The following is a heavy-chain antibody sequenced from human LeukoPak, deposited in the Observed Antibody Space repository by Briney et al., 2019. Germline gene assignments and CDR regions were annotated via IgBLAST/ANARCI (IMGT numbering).Heavy chain of an antibody. Sequence: GGSLRLSCAASGLTFSSSGMHWVRQAPGKGLEWVAVIRYDETNKHYADSVKGRFTISRDNSKNTLYLQMNSLRSEDTAVYYCAKGVYGGSSGGFYFDYWGQGALVTVSS. CDR3: AKGVYGGSSGGFYFDY. D-gene: IGHD1-26*01. CDR1: GLTFSSSG. CDR2: IRYDETNK. J-gene: IGHJ4*02. V-gene: IGHV3-30*02.